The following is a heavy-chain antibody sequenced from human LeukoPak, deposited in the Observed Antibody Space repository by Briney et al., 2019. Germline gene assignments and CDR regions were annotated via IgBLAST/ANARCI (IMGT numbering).Heavy chain of an antibody. CDR1: GGSISSDDYY. D-gene: IGHD3-10*01. Sequence: SETLSLTCTVSGGSISSDDYYWSWIRQHPGKGLEWIGYIYYSGSTFYTPSLKSRVTISVDTSKNQFSLKLSSVTAADTAVYYCARSHMVRGIDYWGQGTLVTVSS. J-gene: IGHJ4*02. V-gene: IGHV4-31*03. CDR3: ARSHMVRGIDY. CDR2: IYYSGST.